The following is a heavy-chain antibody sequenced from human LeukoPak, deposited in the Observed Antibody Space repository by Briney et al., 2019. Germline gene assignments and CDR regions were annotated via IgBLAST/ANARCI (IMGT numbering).Heavy chain of an antibody. J-gene: IGHJ4*02. Sequence: PSETLSLICTVSGGSISSGDYYWRWIRQPPGTGLEWIGYIYYSGSTYYNPSLKSRVTIPVDTSKNQFSLKLSSVTAADTAVYYCARAGYYYDSSGPPGYWGQGTLVTVSS. D-gene: IGHD3-22*01. CDR3: ARAGYYYDSSGPPGY. CDR2: IYYSGST. V-gene: IGHV4-30-4*08. CDR1: GGSISSGDYY.